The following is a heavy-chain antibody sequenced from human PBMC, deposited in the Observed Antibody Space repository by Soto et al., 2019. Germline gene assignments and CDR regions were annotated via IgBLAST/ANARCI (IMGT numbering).Heavy chain of an antibody. CDR2: IWYDGSNK. CDR1: GFTFSSYG. J-gene: IGHJ6*02. CDR3: ARDLREQWLVRHTNYYYGMDV. Sequence: GGSLKLSGAASGFTFSSYGIHWVRQAPGKGLEWVAVIWYDGSNKYYADSVKGRFTITRDNSKNTLYLQMNSLRAEDTAVYYCARDLREQWLVRHTNYYYGMDVWGQGTTVTVSS. D-gene: IGHD6-19*01. V-gene: IGHV3-33*01.